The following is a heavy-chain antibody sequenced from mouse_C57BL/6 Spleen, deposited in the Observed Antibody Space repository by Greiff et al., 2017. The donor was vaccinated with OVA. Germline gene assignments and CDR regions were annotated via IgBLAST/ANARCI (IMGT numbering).Heavy chain of an antibody. Sequence: EVQLQQSGPELVKPGASVKISCKASGYTFTDYYMNWVKQSHGKSLEWIGDINPNNGGTSYNQKFKGKATLTVDKSSSTAYMELRSLTSEDSAVYYCARSYYGSSGLDDWGQGTTLTVSS. CDR3: ARSYYGSSGLDD. CDR1: GYTFTDYY. D-gene: IGHD1-1*01. J-gene: IGHJ2*01. CDR2: INPNNGGT. V-gene: IGHV1-26*01.